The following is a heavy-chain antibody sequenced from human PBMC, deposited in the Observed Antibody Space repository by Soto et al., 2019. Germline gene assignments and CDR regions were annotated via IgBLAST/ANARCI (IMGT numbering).Heavy chain of an antibody. Sequence: QITLKESGPTLVNPTQTLTLTCTFSGFSLSTSGVGVGWIRQPPGKALEWLALIYWDDDKRYSPSLKSRLTITKDTSKNQVVLTMTNMDPVDTATYYCAHIRIMVRGVIILHYFDYWGQGTLVTVSS. CDR2: IYWDDDK. CDR3: AHIRIMVRGVIILHYFDY. CDR1: GFSLSTSGVG. J-gene: IGHJ4*02. V-gene: IGHV2-5*02. D-gene: IGHD3-10*01.